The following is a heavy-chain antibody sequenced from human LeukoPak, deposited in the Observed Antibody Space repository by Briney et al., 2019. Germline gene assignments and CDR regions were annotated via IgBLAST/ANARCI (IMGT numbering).Heavy chain of an antibody. D-gene: IGHD6-13*01. Sequence: GGSLRLSCTASGFTFCGYAMTWVRQAPGKGLEWVSSISGGSEDSYYADSVKGRFTISRDNSRSTLYLQMNSLRADDTAVYYCGRTIAQYSNSWLYYFYGLDVWGQGTTVTVSS. CDR3: GRTIAQYSNSWLYYFYGLDV. V-gene: IGHV3-23*01. CDR1: GFTFCGYA. J-gene: IGHJ6*02. CDR2: ISGGSEDS.